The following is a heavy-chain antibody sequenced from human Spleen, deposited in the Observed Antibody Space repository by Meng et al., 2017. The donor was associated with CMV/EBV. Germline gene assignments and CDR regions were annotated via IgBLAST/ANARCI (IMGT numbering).Heavy chain of an antibody. J-gene: IGHJ6*02. CDR2: IYYSGST. V-gene: IGHV4-30-4*08. Sequence: SETLSLTCTVSGGSISSGDYYWSWIRQPPGKGLEWIGYIYYSGSTYYNPSLKSRVTISVDTSKNQFSLKLSSVTAADTAVYYCARDRIVVVPAATHQDYYGMDVWGQGTTVTVSS. CDR3: ARDRIVVVPAATHQDYYGMDV. D-gene: IGHD2-2*01. CDR1: GGSISSGDYY.